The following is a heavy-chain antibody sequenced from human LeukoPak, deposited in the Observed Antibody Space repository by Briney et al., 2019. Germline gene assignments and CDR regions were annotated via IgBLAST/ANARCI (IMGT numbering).Heavy chain of an antibody. V-gene: IGHV4-59*08. CDR3: ASQALGVVVPAATTHYYYMDV. J-gene: IGHJ6*03. CDR2: IYYSGST. Sequence: SETLSLTCTVSGGSISSYYWSWIRQPPGKGLEWIGYIYYSGSTYYNPSLKSRLTISVDTSKNQFSLKVSSVTAADTAVYYCASQALGVVVPAATTHYYYMDVWGKGTTVTVFS. D-gene: IGHD2-2*01. CDR1: GGSISSYY.